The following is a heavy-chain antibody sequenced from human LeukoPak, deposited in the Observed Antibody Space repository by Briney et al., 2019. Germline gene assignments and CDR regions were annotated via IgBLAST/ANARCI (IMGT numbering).Heavy chain of an antibody. Sequence: GGSLRLSCAASGFTFNSYAMSWGRQAPGKGLERVSTISASGGSTYYADSVKGRFTISRDNSKNTVYLQMNGLRAEDRAVFYCAKGGFCSGGNCLRYFDYWGQGTLVTVSS. CDR1: GFTFNSYA. CDR2: ISASGGST. CDR3: AKGGFCSGGNCLRYFDY. J-gene: IGHJ4*02. D-gene: IGHD2-15*01. V-gene: IGHV3-23*01.